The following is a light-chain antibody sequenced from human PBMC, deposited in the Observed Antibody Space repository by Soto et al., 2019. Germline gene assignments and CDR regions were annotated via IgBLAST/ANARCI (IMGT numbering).Light chain of an antibody. Sequence: QSVLTQPPSASGTPGQRGTISCSGSTSNIGRNTVNWYQQVPGTAPKVLIYNNNQRPSGVPDRFSGSKSGTAASLAISGLRSEDEADYYCAVWDDSLHGVFGGGTKLTVL. CDR1: TSNIGRNT. CDR3: AVWDDSLHGV. V-gene: IGLV1-44*01. J-gene: IGLJ3*02. CDR2: NNN.